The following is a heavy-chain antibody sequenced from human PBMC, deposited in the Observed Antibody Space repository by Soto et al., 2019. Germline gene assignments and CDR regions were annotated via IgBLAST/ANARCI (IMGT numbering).Heavy chain of an antibody. Sequence: GGSLILSCAASGFTFGSYGMHWVRQAPGKGLEWVAVISYDGSNKYYADSVKGRFTISRDNSKNTLYLQMNSLRAEDTAVYYCAKVGLRFLEWLPYYYYYMDVWGKGTTVTVSS. D-gene: IGHD3-3*01. CDR2: ISYDGSNK. CDR1: GFTFGSYG. CDR3: AKVGLRFLEWLPYYYYYMDV. J-gene: IGHJ6*03. V-gene: IGHV3-30*18.